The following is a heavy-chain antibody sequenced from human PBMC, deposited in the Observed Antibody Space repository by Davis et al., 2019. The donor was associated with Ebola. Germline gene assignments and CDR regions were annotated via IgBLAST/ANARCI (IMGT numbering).Heavy chain of an antibody. Sequence: PGGSLRLSCAASGFTFSSYWMHWVRQAPGKGLVWVSRISSDGSSTNYADSVKGRFTISRDNAKNTLYLQMNSLRAEDTAVYYCAACSGSTHYYGMDVWGKGTTVTVSS. D-gene: IGHD3-10*02. CDR1: GFTFSSYW. CDR3: AACSGSTHYYGMDV. J-gene: IGHJ6*04. V-gene: IGHV3-74*01. CDR2: ISSDGSST.